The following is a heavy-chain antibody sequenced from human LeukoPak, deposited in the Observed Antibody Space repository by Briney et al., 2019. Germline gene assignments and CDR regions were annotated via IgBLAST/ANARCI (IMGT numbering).Heavy chain of an antibody. CDR2: MNPYSGNT. J-gene: IGHJ4*02. Sequence: VSVKVSCKASGYTFSDYDNDINWVRQATGQGLEWMGWMNPYSGNTGYAQKFQGRVTFTRNTSISTAYMELSSLRSEDTAVYYCARGPVAVAGPSTRLWGQGTLVTVSS. CDR1: GYTFSDYDND. CDR3: ARGPVAVAGPSTRL. V-gene: IGHV1-8*03. D-gene: IGHD6-19*01.